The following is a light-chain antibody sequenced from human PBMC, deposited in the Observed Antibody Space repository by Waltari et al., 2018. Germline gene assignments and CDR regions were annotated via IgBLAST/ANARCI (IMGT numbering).Light chain of an antibody. CDR1: QSVSSL. J-gene: IGKJ2*03. V-gene: IGKV1-5*03. Sequence: DIQMTQSPSTLSASVGDRVTITCRASQSVSSLLAWYQQKPAKAPKLLIYKASNLESGVPSRFSGSGSGTEFTLTISSLQPDDFATYYCQQYNSYSYSFGQGTKLEIK. CDR3: QQYNSYSYS. CDR2: KAS.